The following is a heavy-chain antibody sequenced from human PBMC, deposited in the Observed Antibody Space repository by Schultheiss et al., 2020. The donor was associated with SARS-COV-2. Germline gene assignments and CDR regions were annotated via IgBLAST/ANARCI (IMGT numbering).Heavy chain of an antibody. CDR3: ARGGYSGPDSGWFDP. Sequence: SETLSLTCTVSGGSISSGSYYWSWIRQPAGKGLEWIGRIYTSGSTNYNPSLKSRVTISVDRSKNQFSLKLSSVTAADTAVYYCARGGYSGPDSGWFDPWGQGTLVTVSS. CDR2: IYTSGST. J-gene: IGHJ5*02. D-gene: IGHD5-12*01. CDR1: GGSISSGSYY. V-gene: IGHV4-61*02.